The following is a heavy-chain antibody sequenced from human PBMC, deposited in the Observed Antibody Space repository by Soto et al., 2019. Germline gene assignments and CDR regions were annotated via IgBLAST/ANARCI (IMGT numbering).Heavy chain of an antibody. D-gene: IGHD2-2*02. CDR2: ISNTGSTI. CDR3: VREGRSSTSCNTGCAFDI. V-gene: IGHV3-48*03. J-gene: IGHJ3*02. Sequence: PGGSLRLSCAASGFTFSSYEMNWVRQAPGKGLEWVSYISNTGSTIFYADSEKGRFTISRDNAKNSLYLQMDSLRAEDTAVYYCVREGRSSTSCNTGCAFDIWGQGTMVTVSS. CDR1: GFTFSSYE.